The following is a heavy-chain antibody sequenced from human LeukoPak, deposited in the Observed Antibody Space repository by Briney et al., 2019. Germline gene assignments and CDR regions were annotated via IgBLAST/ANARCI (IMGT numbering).Heavy chain of an antibody. CDR1: GFTFSSYW. D-gene: IGHD2-2*01. J-gene: IGHJ3*02. Sequence: GGSLRLSCAASGFTFSSYWMHWVRQAPGKGLVWVSRINGDGSSTTYADSVKGQFTISRDNAKNTLYLQMNSLRAEDTAVYYCARASAGYCSSTSCRGDAFDIWGQGTMVTVSS. V-gene: IGHV3-74*01. CDR2: INGDGSST. CDR3: ARASAGYCSSTSCRGDAFDI.